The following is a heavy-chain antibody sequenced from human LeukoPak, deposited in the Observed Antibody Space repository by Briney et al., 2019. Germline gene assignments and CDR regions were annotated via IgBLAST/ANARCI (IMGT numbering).Heavy chain of an antibody. CDR3: ASLHYDFWSGYGGLYYYYMDV. V-gene: IGHV4-39*01. J-gene: IGHJ6*03. Sequence: PSETLSLTCTVSGGSISSSSYYWGWIRQPPGKGLEWIGSIYYSGSTYYNPSLKSRVTISVDTSKNQFSLKLSSVTAADTAVYYCASLHYDFWSGYGGLYYYYMDVWGKGTTVTVSS. CDR2: IYYSGST. CDR1: GGSISSSSYY. D-gene: IGHD3-3*01.